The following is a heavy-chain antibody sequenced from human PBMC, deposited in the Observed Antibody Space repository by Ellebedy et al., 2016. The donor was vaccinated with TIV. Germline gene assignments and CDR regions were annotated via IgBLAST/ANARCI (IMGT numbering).Heavy chain of an antibody. D-gene: IGHD2/OR15-2a*01. J-gene: IGHJ4*02. Sequence: SETLSLTCTISGGPISGHYWSWVRQFPGKGLEWIGYISDKGKTNYNPSLKSRVIISLDTSKSQFSLKLNSMTAADTAVYFCAGAPNSFFIDYWGQGNLVTVSS. CDR1: GGPISGHY. CDR2: ISDKGKT. V-gene: IGHV4-59*03. CDR3: AGAPNSFFIDY.